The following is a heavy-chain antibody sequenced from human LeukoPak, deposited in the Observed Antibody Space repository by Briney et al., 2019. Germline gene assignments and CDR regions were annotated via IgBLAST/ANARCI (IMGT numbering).Heavy chain of an antibody. Sequence: AETLTLTCTVSGGSISSYYWSWIRQPPGKGLEWIGYIYYSGSTNYNPSLKSRVTISVDTSKNQFSLKLSSVTAADTAVYYCAREPGGYSYAPRDFDYWGQGTLVPLS. CDR1: GGSISSYY. CDR2: IYYSGST. J-gene: IGHJ4*02. V-gene: IGHV4-59*01. CDR3: AREPGGYSYAPRDFDY. D-gene: IGHD5-18*01.